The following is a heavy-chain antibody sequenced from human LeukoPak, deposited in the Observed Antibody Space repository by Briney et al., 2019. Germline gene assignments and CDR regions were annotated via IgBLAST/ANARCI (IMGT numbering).Heavy chain of an antibody. V-gene: IGHV3-30*03. CDR2: IAYDGSNK. CDR3: AREDYDSSGYYYVEGSWFDP. Sequence: GGSLRLSCGASGFIFREYWMSWVRQPPGKGLEWVAVIAYDGSNKYYADSVKGRFTISRGNSKNTLYLQMNSLRAEDTAVYYCAREDYDSSGYYYVEGSWFDPWGQGTLVTVSS. J-gene: IGHJ5*02. D-gene: IGHD3-22*01. CDR1: GFIFREYW.